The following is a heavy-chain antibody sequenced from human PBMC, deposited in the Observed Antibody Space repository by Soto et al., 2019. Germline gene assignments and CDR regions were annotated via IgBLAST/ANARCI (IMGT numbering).Heavy chain of an antibody. Sequence: EVQLLESGGGLVQPGGSLRLSCAASGFTFSSYAMSWVRQAPGKGLEWVSAISGSGGSTYYADSVKGRFNISRDNSKNTLYLQMNSPRAEDTAVYYCAKSWGVPYYFDYWGQGTLVTVSS. D-gene: IGHD3-16*01. J-gene: IGHJ4*02. CDR3: AKSWGVPYYFDY. CDR2: ISGSGGST. CDR1: GFTFSSYA. V-gene: IGHV3-23*01.